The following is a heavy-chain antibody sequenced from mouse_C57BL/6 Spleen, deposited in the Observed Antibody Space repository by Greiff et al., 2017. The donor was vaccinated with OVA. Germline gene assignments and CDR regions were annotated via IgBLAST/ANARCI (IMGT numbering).Heavy chain of an antibody. J-gene: IGHJ1*03. V-gene: IGHV2-2*01. CDR3: ARMTEIYYYGSSYEWYFDV. CDR2: IWSGGGT. D-gene: IGHD1-1*01. CDR1: GFSLTSSG. Sequence: QVQLKESGPGLVQPSQSLSITCTVSGFSLTSSGVHWVRQSPGKGLEWLGVIWSGGGTDYNAAFISRLSISKDNSKSQVFFKMNSLQADDTAIYYCARMTEIYYYGSSYEWYFDVWGTGTTVTVSS.